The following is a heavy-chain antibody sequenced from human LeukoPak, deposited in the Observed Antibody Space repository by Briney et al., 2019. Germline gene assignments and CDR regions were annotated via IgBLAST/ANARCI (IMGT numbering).Heavy chain of an antibody. J-gene: IGHJ5*02. D-gene: IGHD3-3*01. CDR2: MWYDESSK. Sequence: GRSLRLSCAASGFTFNSYDMHWVRQAPGKGLEWVAIMWYDESSKYYADSVKGRFTISRDNAKNSLYLQMNSLRAEDTAVYYCASGSGWYDHWGQGTLVTVSS. V-gene: IGHV3-33*03. CDR3: ASGSGWYDH. CDR1: GFTFNSYD.